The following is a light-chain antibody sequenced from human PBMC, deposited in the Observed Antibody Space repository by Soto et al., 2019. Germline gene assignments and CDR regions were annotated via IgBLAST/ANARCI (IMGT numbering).Light chain of an antibody. CDR3: SSYSTTTTRI. V-gene: IGLV2-14*01. CDR2: EVS. Sequence: QSALTQPASVSGSPGQSIIISCTGTSSDIGGYNYVSWYQQHPGKAPKLMISEVSNRPSGVSHRFSGSKSGNTASLTISGLQAEDEADYYCSSYSTTTTRIFGGGTKLTVL. CDR1: SSDIGGYNY. J-gene: IGLJ2*01.